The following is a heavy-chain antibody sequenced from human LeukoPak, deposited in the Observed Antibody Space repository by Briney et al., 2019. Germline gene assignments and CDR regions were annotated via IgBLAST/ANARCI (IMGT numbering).Heavy chain of an antibody. CDR3: ASKETFDY. CDR1: GGTFSSYA. J-gene: IGHJ4*02. CDR2: IIPIFGTA. V-gene: IGHV1-69*05. Sequence: ASVKVSCKASGGTFSSYAISWVRQAPGQGLEWMGGIIPIFGTANYAQKFQGRVTMTRNTSISTAYMELSSLRSEDTAVYYCASKETFDYWGQGTLVTVSS.